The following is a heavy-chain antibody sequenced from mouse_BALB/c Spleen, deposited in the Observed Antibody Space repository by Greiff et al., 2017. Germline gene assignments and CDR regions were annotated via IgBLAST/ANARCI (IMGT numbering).Heavy chain of an antibody. CDR2: INPSNGGT. CDR3: TRRAYGSSYEAMDY. CDR1: GYTFTSYY. V-gene: IGHV1S81*02. J-gene: IGHJ4*01. Sequence: VKLQESGAELVKPGASVKLSCKASGYTFTSYYMYWVKQRPGQGLEWIGGINPSNGGTNFNEKFKSKATLTVDKSSSTAYMQLSSLTSEDSAVYYCTRRAYGSSYEAMDYWGQGTSVTVSS. D-gene: IGHD1-1*01.